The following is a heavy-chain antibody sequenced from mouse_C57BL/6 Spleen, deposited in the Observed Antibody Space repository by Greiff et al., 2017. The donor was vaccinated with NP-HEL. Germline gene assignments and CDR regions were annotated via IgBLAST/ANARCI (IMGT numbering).Heavy chain of an antibody. CDR1: GYTFTSYW. Sequence: QVQLQQPGAELVKPGASVKLSCKASGYTFTSYWMHWVKQRPGQGLEWIGMIHPNSGSTNYNEKFKSKATLTVDKSSSTAYMQLSSLTSEDSAVYYCARSLPELTGTHYFDYWGQGTTLTVSS. J-gene: IGHJ2*01. D-gene: IGHD4-1*01. CDR2: IHPNSGST. CDR3: ARSLPELTGTHYFDY. V-gene: IGHV1-64*01.